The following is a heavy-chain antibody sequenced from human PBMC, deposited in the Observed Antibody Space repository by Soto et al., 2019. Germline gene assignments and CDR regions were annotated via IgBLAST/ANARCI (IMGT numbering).Heavy chain of an antibody. CDR3: ARIVAAAGSGFDY. Sequence: VQLVESGGGLVKPGGSLRLSCAASGFTFSSYSMNWVRQAPGKGLEWVSSISSSSSYIYYADSVKGRFTISRDNAKNSLYLQMNSLRAEDTAVYYCARIVAAAGSGFDYWGQGTLVTVSS. D-gene: IGHD6-13*01. CDR1: GFTFSSYS. CDR2: ISSSSSYI. J-gene: IGHJ4*02. V-gene: IGHV3-21*01.